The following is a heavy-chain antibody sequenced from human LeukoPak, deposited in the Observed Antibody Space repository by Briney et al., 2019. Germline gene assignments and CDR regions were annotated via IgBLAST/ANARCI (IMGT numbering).Heavy chain of an antibody. CDR2: IYYSGST. Sequence: SETLSLTRTVSGGSISSYYWSWIRQPPGKGLEYIGYIYYSGSTNYNPSLKSRVTISVDTSKNQFSLKLSSVTAADTAVYYCARSVFWTGYYHFDYWGQGTLVTVSS. D-gene: IGHD3/OR15-3a*01. CDR3: ARSVFWTGYYHFDY. V-gene: IGHV4-59*01. CDR1: GGSISSYY. J-gene: IGHJ4*02.